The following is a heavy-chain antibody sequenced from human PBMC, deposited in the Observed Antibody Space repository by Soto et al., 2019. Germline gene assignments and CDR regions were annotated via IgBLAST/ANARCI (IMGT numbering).Heavy chain of an antibody. V-gene: IGHV4-59*08. CDR2: IYYSGST. D-gene: IGHD6-19*01. J-gene: IGHJ5*02. CDR3: ARHVLSSGWSWGDWFDP. Sequence: ETLSLTCTVSGGSISSYYWSWIRQPPGKGLEWIGYIYYSGSTNYNPSLKSRVTISVDTSKNQFSLKLSSVTAADTAVYYCARHVLSSGWSWGDWFDPWGQGTLVTVSS. CDR1: GGSISSYY.